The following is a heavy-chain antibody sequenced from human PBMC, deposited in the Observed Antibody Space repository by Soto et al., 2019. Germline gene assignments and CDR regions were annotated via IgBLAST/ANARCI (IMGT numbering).Heavy chain of an antibody. J-gene: IGHJ4*01. CDR2: ISNDGIDK. CDR3: ATAVAGAY. D-gene: IGHD6-19*01. V-gene: IGHV3-30*03. CDR1: GFIFSNYG. Sequence: GGSLRLSCEASGFIFSNYGIYWVRQAPGKGLEWLAIISNDGIDKFYADSVKGRFSVSRDNSKSTLFLQMNSLRSDDTALYYCATAVAGAYWGHGTLVTVSS.